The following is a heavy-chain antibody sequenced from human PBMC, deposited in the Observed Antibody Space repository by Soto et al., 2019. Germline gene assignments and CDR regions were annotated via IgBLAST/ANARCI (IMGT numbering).Heavy chain of an antibody. J-gene: IGHJ4*02. D-gene: IGHD3-22*01. V-gene: IGHV4-59*01. Sequence: QVQLQESGPGLVKPSETLSLTCTVSGGSISSYYWSWIRQPPGKGLEWIGYIYYSGSTNYNPSLKSRVTISVDTSKNQFSLKLSSVTAADTAVYYCARHLDSSGPGRFDYWGQGTLVTVSS. CDR2: IYYSGST. CDR3: ARHLDSSGPGRFDY. CDR1: GGSISSYY.